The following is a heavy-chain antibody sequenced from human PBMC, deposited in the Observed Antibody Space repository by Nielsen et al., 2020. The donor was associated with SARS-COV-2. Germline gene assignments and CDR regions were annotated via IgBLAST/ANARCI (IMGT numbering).Heavy chain of an antibody. J-gene: IGHJ6*02. V-gene: IGHV3-33*01. CDR2: IWSDGSTN. CDR1: GFTFSSYG. Sequence: GESLKISCAASGFTFSSYGMDWVRQAPGKGLEWVAVIWSDGSTNYYADSVKGRFTIARDNAKNSLYLQMNSLRAEDTAVYYCARSPLRGGMDVWGQGTTVTVSS. CDR3: ARSPLRGGMDV.